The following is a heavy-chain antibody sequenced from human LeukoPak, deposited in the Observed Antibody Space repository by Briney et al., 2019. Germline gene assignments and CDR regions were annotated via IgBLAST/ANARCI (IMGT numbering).Heavy chain of an antibody. J-gene: IGHJ4*02. Sequence: SETLSLTCTVSGCTISSYYWSWIRQPPGKGLEWIGYIYYSGSTNYNPALKSRVSISVDTSKNQFSLKLSSVTAADTAVYYCARGVLRYFVWSHWGQGTLVTVSS. V-gene: IGHV4-59*01. CDR2: IYYSGST. D-gene: IGHD3-9*01. CDR3: ARGVLRYFVWSH. CDR1: GCTISSYY.